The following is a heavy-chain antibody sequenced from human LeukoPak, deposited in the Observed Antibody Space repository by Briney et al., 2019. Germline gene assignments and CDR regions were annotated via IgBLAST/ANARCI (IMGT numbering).Heavy chain of an antibody. D-gene: IGHD2-2*01. CDR3: AKDRGIVVVPAAMQVDY. Sequence: GGSLRLSCVASGFTFTSYGMHWVRQAPGKGLEWMAVISYDGSNKYYADSVKDRFTISRDNSKNTLYLQMNSLRAEDTAVYYCAKDRGIVVVPAAMQVDYWGQGTLVTVSS. V-gene: IGHV3-30*18. J-gene: IGHJ4*02. CDR2: ISYDGSNK. CDR1: GFTFTSYG.